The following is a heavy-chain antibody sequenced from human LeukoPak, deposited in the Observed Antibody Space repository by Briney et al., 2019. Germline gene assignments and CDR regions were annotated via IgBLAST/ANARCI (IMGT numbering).Heavy chain of an antibody. J-gene: IGHJ5*02. D-gene: IGHD3-10*01. Sequence: PSETLSLTCTVSGGSISSSSYYWSWIRQPPGKGLEWIGEINHSGSTNYNPSLKSRVTISVDTSKNQFSLKLSSVTAADTAVYYCARGGIYYYGSGSYYNVQFSRNWFDPWGQGTLVTVSS. CDR1: GGSISSSSYY. CDR3: ARGGIYYYGSGSYYNVQFSRNWFDP. V-gene: IGHV4-39*07. CDR2: INHSGST.